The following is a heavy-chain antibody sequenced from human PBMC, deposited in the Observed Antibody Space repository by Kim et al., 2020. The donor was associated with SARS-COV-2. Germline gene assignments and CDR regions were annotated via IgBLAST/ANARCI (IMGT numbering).Heavy chain of an antibody. Sequence: DSVKGRFTISRDNSKNTLYLQMNSLRAEDTAVYYCAKDFRTVVTPGVFDYWGQGTLVTVSS. J-gene: IGHJ4*02. CDR3: AKDFRTVVTPGVFDY. D-gene: IGHD2-21*02. V-gene: IGHV3-23*01.